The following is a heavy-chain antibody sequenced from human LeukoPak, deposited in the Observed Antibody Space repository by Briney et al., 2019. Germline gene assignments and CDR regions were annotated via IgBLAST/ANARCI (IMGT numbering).Heavy chain of an antibody. Sequence: SETLSLTCTVSGGSISSYYWSWIRQPPGKGLEWIGYIYYSGSTNYNPSLKSRVTISVDTSKNQFSLKLSSVTAADTAVYYCAGSGDTIGAFDIWAKGQWSPSLQ. D-gene: IGHD3-10*01. CDR3: AGSGDTIGAFDI. J-gene: IGHJ3*02. CDR2: IYYSGST. CDR1: GGSISSYY. V-gene: IGHV4-59*01.